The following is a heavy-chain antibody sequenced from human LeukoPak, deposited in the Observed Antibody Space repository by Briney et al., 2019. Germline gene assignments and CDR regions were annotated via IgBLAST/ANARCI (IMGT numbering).Heavy chain of an antibody. CDR2: IDTSSSTT. CDR1: VFTFSDYS. V-gene: IGHV3-48*02. Sequence: PGGSLRLSCAASVFTFSDYSMNWVRQAPGKGLEWISYIDTSSSTTYYADSVMGRFTISRDNAKESLYLQMNSLRDEDTAVYYCAREDDSWGPNNLDLWGQGTMVTVSS. CDR3: AREDDSWGPNNLDL. D-gene: IGHD7-27*01. J-gene: IGHJ3*01.